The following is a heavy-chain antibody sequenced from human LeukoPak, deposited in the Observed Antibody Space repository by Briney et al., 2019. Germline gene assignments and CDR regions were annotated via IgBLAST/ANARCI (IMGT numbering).Heavy chain of an antibody. CDR2: INHSGNT. Sequence: SETLSLTCAVYGGSFSGYYWSWIRQPPGKGLEWIGEINHSGNTKYNPSLKSRVTISVDTSKNQFSLKLSSVTAADTAVYYCARGLDYDFWSGYYKDYYYYYMDVWGKGTTVTVSS. V-gene: IGHV4-34*01. CDR3: ARGLDYDFWSGYYKDYYYYYMDV. D-gene: IGHD3-3*01. CDR1: GGSFSGYY. J-gene: IGHJ6*03.